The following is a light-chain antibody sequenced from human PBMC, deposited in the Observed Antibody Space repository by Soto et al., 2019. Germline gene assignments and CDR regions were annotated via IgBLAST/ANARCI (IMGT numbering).Light chain of an antibody. CDR1: SSDVGAYNY. Sequence: QSALTQPASVSGSPGQSITISCTGTSSDVGAYNYVSWYQQHPGKAPKLIIFEVSNRPSGASNRFSGSKSGNTASLTISGLQAEDAADYYCNSYPLSSGTYVFGTGTKLTVL. V-gene: IGLV2-14*01. J-gene: IGLJ1*01. CDR2: EVS. CDR3: NSYPLSSGTYV.